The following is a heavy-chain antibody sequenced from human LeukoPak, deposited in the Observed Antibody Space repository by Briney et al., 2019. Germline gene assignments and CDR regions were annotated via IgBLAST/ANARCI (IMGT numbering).Heavy chain of an antibody. V-gene: IGHV3-9*01. CDR1: GFTFKDYG. CDR3: AKHMRATNTYSFFGLDV. D-gene: IGHD1-26*01. CDR2: INWNGGGT. Sequence: HPGRSLRLSCAATGFTFKDYGMHWVRQPPGKGLEWVSSINWNGGGTDYADSVKGRFTISRDNDKNSLYLQLSSLRPEDTALYYCAKHMRATNTYSFFGLDVWGQGTTVTVSS. J-gene: IGHJ6*02.